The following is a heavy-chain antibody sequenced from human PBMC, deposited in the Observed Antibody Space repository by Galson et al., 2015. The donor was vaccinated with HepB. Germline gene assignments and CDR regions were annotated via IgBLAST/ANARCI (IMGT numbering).Heavy chain of an antibody. CDR3: ARDLGTVTGGYFDY. CDR2: ISSSSSTI. Sequence: SLRLSCAASGFTFSSYSMNWVRQAPGKGLEWISYISSSSSTIYYADSVKGRFTISRDNAKNSLYLQMNSLRAEDTAVYYCARDLGTVTGGYFDYWGQGTLVTVSS. D-gene: IGHD4-17*01. J-gene: IGHJ4*02. CDR1: GFTFSSYS. V-gene: IGHV3-48*01.